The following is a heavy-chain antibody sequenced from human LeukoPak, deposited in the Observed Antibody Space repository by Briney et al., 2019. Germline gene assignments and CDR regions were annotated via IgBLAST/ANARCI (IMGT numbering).Heavy chain of an antibody. J-gene: IGHJ5*02. CDR2: IWYDGSNK. CDR1: GFTFSSCG. D-gene: IGHD6-25*01. Sequence: GRSLRLSCAASGFTFSSCGMHWVRQAPGKGLEWVAVIWYDGSNKYYADSVKGRFTISRDNSKNTLYLQMNSLRAEDTAVYYCARDAMAATGDNWFDPWGQGTLVTVSS. V-gene: IGHV3-33*01. CDR3: ARDAMAATGDNWFDP.